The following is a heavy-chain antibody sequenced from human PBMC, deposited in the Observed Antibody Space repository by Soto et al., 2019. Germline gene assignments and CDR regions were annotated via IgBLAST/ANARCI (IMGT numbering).Heavy chain of an antibody. V-gene: IGHV3-48*01. CDR1: GFTFSSYS. D-gene: IGHD2-21*01. CDR2: ISSISSTI. CDR3: ARDLYCGGDCYSIQAFDI. J-gene: IGHJ3*02. Sequence: GGSLRLSCAASGFTFSSYSMNWVRQAPGKGLEWVSYISSISSTIYYADSVKGRFTISRDNAKISLYLQMNSLRAEDTAVYYCARDLYCGGDCYSIQAFDIWGQGTMVTVSS.